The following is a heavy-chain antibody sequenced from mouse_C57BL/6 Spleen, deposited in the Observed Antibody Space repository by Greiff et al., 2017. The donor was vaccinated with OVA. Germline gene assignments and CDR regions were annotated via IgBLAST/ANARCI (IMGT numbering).Heavy chain of an antibody. CDR2: IHPSDSDT. Sequence: QVHLQQPGAELVQPGAAVKVSCKASGHTSHLTVMHWVKQRPGQGLEWIGRIHPSDSDTNYNQKFKGKATLTVDKSSSTAYMQLSSLTSEDSAVYYCAILDDGLYWGQGTLVTVSA. CDR1: GHTSHLTV. V-gene: IGHV1-74*01. J-gene: IGHJ3*01. D-gene: IGHD2-3*01. CDR3: AILDDGLY.